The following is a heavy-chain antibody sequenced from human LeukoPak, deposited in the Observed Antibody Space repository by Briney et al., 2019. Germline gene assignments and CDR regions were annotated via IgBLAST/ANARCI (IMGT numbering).Heavy chain of an antibody. CDR2: VSSDGGTK. V-gene: IGHV3-30*18. J-gene: IGHJ1*01. CDR1: GFTFSTYG. D-gene: IGHD6-25*01. CDR3: SKEPTSFSSGWYFQH. Sequence: GRSLRLSCAASGFTFSTYGMQWVRQAPGQGLEWVAVVSSDGGTKVYADSVKGRFTISRDNSKNTLDLQMSSLRAEDTAVYYCSKEPTSFSSGWYFQHWGQGTLVTVSS.